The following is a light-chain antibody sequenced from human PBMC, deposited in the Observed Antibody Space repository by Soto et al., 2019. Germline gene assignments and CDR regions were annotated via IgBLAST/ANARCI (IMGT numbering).Light chain of an antibody. CDR3: SSYAGSNSVV. J-gene: IGLJ2*01. V-gene: IGLV2-8*01. CDR1: SSDVGGYNY. Sequence: QSVLTQPPSASGSPGQSVTISCTGTSSDVGGYNYVSWYQQHPGKAPKLMIYEVSKRPSGVPDRFSGSKSGNTASLTVSGRQAEDEDDYYCSSYAGSNSVVFGGGTKLTVL. CDR2: EVS.